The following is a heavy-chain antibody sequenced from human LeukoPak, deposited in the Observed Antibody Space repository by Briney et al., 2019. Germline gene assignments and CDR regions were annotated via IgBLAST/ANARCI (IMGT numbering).Heavy chain of an antibody. J-gene: IGHJ6*03. CDR2: ISSSSSYI. V-gene: IGHV3-21*01. CDR3: ARESPLGYYYYMDV. CDR1: GFTFSSYS. Sequence: GGSLRLSCAASGFTFSSYSMDWVRQAPGKGLEWVSSISSSSSYICYADSVKGRFTISRDNAKNSLYLQMNSLRAEDTAVYYCARESPLGYYYYMDVWGKGTTVTVCS.